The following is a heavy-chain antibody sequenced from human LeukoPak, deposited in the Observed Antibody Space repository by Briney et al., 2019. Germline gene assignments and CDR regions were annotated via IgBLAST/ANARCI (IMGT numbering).Heavy chain of an antibody. D-gene: IGHD2-2*02. CDR3: ARRLDCSSTSCYILRTYYYYGMDV. J-gene: IGHJ6*02. CDR2: ISAYNGNT. V-gene: IGHV1-18*01. CDR1: GYTFTSYG. Sequence: ASVKVSCKASGYTFTSYGISWVRQAPGQGLEWMGWISAYNGNTNYAQKLQGRVTMTTDTSTSTAYMELRSLRSDDTAVYYCARRLDCSSTSCYILRTYYYYGMDVWGQGTTVTVSS.